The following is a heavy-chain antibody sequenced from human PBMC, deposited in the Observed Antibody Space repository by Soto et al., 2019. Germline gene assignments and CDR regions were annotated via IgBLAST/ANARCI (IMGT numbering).Heavy chain of an antibody. CDR3: ARQLGYYASGSPNYFDY. J-gene: IGHJ4*02. V-gene: IGHV4-39*01. CDR1: GGSISSSTYY. CDR2: IYYTGIT. Sequence: QLQLQESGPGLVKPSETLSLTCTVSGGSISSSTYYWGWIRQPPGKGLEWIGTIYYTGITYYNPSLKSGVTISVDTSKHQSSLKLSSVTAADTAVYYCARQLGYYASGSPNYFDYWGLGTLVTVSS. D-gene: IGHD3-10*01.